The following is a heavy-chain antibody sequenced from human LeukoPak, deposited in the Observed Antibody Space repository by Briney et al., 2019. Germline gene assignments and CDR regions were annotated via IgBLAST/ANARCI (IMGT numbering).Heavy chain of an antibody. D-gene: IGHD5/OR15-5a*01. CDR2: IKQDGSVK. CDR3: ARDPESSAFDL. Sequence: GGSLRLSCAASGFTFSVYWMIWVRQTPEKGLEFVANIKQDGSVKNYMDSLKGRSTISRDNARESLYLEINSLRADDTAVYYCARDPESSAFDLWGQGALVTVSS. V-gene: IGHV3-7*01. J-gene: IGHJ4*02. CDR1: GFTFSVYW.